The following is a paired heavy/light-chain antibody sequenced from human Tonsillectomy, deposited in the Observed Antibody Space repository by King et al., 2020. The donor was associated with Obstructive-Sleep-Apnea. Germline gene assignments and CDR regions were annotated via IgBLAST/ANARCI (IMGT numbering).Light chain of an antibody. Sequence: DIVMTQSPLSLPVTPGEPASISCRSSQSLFHNSGYNYLDWYLQKPGQSPQLLIYLGSNRASGVPDRFSASGSGTDFTLKITRVEAEDVGVYYCMQALQAPWTFGQGTNVEIK. CDR1: QSLFHNSGYNY. CDR2: LGS. V-gene: IGKV2-28*01. J-gene: IGKJ1*01. CDR3: MQALQAPWT.
Heavy chain of an antibody. Sequence: EVQLVASGGVLVQPGRSLRLSCTASGFTFGDYAMSWFRQAPGKGLEWVGFIRSKPYGGTTESAASVEGRFTISRDDSRSVAYLQMNSLKTEDTAVYYCARVSTMVPNYWGQGTLVTVSS. D-gene: IGHD3-10*01. CDR3: ARVSTMVPNY. J-gene: IGHJ4*02. CDR1: GFTFGDYA. V-gene: IGHV3-49*03. CDR2: IRSKPYGGTT.